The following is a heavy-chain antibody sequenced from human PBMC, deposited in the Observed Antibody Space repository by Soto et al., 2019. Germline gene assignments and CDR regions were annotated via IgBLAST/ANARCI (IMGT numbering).Heavy chain of an antibody. J-gene: IGHJ6*02. V-gene: IGHV3-74*01. CDR2: INSDGSSR. CDR1: GFTFRNYW. Sequence: EVQLVESVGGLVQPGGSLSLSCAASGFTFRNYWMHWVRQAPGMGMVWVSRINSDGSSRHSADSVKGRFTISRDNAKTTLYLQMDSLRAEDTAVYYCARGGRGNDYYYAIDVWGQGTTGTVSS. CDR3: ARGGRGNDYYYAIDV.